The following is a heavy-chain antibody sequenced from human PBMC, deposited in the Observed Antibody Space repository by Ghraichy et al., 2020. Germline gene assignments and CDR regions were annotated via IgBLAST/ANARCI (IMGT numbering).Heavy chain of an antibody. Sequence: GGSLRLSCAASGFTFSSYSMNWVRQAPGKGLEWVSSISSSSSYIYYADSVKGRFTISRDNAKNSLYLQMNSLRAEDTAVYYCARDCGYYYYYGMDVWGQGTTVTVSS. J-gene: IGHJ6*02. CDR1: GFTFSSYS. CDR2: ISSSSSYI. CDR3: ARDCGYYYYYGMDV. V-gene: IGHV3-21*01. D-gene: IGHD2-21*01.